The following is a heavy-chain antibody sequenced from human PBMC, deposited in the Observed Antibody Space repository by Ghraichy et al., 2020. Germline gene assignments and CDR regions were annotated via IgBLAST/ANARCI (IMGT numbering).Heavy chain of an antibody. CDR1: GFTFSSYS. J-gene: IGHJ4*02. Sequence: GGSLRLSCAASGFTFSSYSMNWVRQAPGKGLEWVSYISSSSSTIYYADSVKGRFTISRDNAKNSLYLQMNSLRAEDTAVYYCASLAAGSNPTLIDYWGQGTLVTVSS. CDR3: ASLAAGSNPTLIDY. D-gene: IGHD6-13*01. V-gene: IGHV3-48*01. CDR2: ISSSSSTI.